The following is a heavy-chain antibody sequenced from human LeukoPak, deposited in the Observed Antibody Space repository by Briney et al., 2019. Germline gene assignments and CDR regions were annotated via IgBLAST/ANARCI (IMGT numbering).Heavy chain of an antibody. Sequence: GASVKVSCKASGYTFTSYYMHWVRQAPGQGLEWMGIINPSGGSTSYAQKFQDRVTMTRDTSTSTVYMELSSLRSEDTAVYYCARQISSWPYYYYYGMDVWGQGTTVTVSS. CDR1: GYTFTSYY. D-gene: IGHD6-13*01. CDR2: INPSGGST. J-gene: IGHJ6*02. CDR3: ARQISSWPYYYYYGMDV. V-gene: IGHV1-46*01.